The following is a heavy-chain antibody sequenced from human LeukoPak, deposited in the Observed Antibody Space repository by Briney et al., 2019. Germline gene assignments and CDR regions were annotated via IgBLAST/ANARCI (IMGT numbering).Heavy chain of an antibody. CDR1: GGSIGSFY. CDR2: IYYSGST. J-gene: IGHJ5*02. Sequence: PSETLSLTCTVSGGSIGSFYWTWIRQPPGKGLEWIGYIYYSGSTYYNPSLKSRVTISVDTSKNQFSLKLRSVTAADTAVYYCARAVNWFELWGQGTLVTVSS. CDR3: ARAVNWFEL. V-gene: IGHV4-59*01.